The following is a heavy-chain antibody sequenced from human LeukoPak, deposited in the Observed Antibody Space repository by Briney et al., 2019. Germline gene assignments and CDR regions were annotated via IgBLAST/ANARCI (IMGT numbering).Heavy chain of an antibody. CDR1: GFTFSSYS. D-gene: IGHD3-10*01. V-gene: IGHV3-48*01. CDR3: ARDRRSGSYGGMFDY. CDR2: ISSSSSTI. J-gene: IGHJ4*02. Sequence: PGGSLRLSCAASGFTFSSYSMNWVRQAPGKGLEWVSYISSSSSTIYYADSVKSRFTISRDNAKNSLYLQMNSLRAEDTAVYYCARDRRSGSYGGMFDYWGQGTLVTVSS.